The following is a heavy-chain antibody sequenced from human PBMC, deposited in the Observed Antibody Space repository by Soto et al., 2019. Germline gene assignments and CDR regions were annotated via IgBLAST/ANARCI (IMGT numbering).Heavy chain of an antibody. Sequence: PGESLKISCKGSGYTFTIYWIIWVRQMPGKGLEWMGRIDPSDSYTDYSPSFQGHVTISADRSITTAYLQWTTLKAFDTAIYYCATLATGYDYGGDYWGQGTLVTVPQ. V-gene: IGHV5-10-1*01. D-gene: IGHD5-12*01. CDR2: IDPSDSYT. CDR3: ATLATGYDYGGDY. J-gene: IGHJ4*02. CDR1: GYTFTIYW.